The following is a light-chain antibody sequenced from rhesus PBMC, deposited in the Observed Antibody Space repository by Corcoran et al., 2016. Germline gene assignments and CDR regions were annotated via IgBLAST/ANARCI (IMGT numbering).Light chain of an antibody. CDR3: QQYSSSPQT. CDR2: KAS. V-gene: IGKV1-22*01. J-gene: IGKJ1*01. Sequence: DIQMTQSPSSLSAFVGDTVTITCRAIQSFSSWLAWYQQKPGKAPKLRSYKASTLQSGVPSRFSGSGAGTDFTLTIRRMQSEDFASYYYQQYSSSPQTFGQGTKVEIK. CDR1: QSFSSW.